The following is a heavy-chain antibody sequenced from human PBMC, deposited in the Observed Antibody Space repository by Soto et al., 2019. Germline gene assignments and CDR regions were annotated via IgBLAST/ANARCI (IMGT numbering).Heavy chain of an antibody. J-gene: IGHJ4*02. CDR1: GFTFSSYA. V-gene: IGHV3-30-3*01. CDR2: ISYDGSNK. D-gene: IGHD3-22*01. Sequence: QVQLVESGGGVVQPGRSLRLSCAASGFTFSSYAMHWVRQAPGKGLEWVAVISYDGSNKYYADSVKGRFTISRDNSKNTLYLQMNSLRAEDTAVYYCAREGQYYDSSGWGMYYFDYWGQGTLVTVSS. CDR3: AREGQYYDSSGWGMYYFDY.